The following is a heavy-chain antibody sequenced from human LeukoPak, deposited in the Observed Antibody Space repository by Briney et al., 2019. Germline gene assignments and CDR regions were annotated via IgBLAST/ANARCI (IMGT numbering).Heavy chain of an antibody. Sequence: GGSLRLSCAASGFAFTSYAMSWVRQAPGKGPEWVSGISESGGSTYYVDSVKGRFTISRDNSKNTVYLQMNSLRAEDTAIYYCAKGGVRPVTTGDYWGQGTLVTVSS. CDR3: AKGGVRPVTTGDY. CDR2: ISESGGST. CDR1: GFAFTSYA. D-gene: IGHD4-17*01. J-gene: IGHJ4*02. V-gene: IGHV3-23*01.